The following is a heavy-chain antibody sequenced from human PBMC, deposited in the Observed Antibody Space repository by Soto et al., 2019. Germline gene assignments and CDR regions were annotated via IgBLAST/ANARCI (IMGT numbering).Heavy chain of an antibody. Sequence: SETLSLTCTVSGGSISSGGYYWSWIRQHPGKGLEWIGYIYYSGSTYYNPSLKSRVTISVDTSKNQFSLKLSSVTAADTAVYSFARVLLLVRTFDYWGQGTLVTVSS. CDR2: IYYSGST. J-gene: IGHJ4*02. D-gene: IGHD3-10*01. CDR1: GGSISSGGYY. V-gene: IGHV4-31*03. CDR3: ARVLLLVRTFDY.